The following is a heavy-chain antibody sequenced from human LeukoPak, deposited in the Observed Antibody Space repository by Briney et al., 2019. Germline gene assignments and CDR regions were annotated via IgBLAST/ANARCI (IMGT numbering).Heavy chain of an antibody. V-gene: IGHV4-4*07. D-gene: IGHD6-6*01. Sequence: SETLSLTCTVSGGSISSYYWSWIRQPAGKGLEWTGRIYTSGSTNYNPSLKSRVTMSVDTPKNQFSLKLSSVTAADTAVYYCARAYSSSSDFDYWGQGTLVTVSS. CDR2: IYTSGST. CDR1: GGSISSYY. CDR3: ARAYSSSSDFDY. J-gene: IGHJ4*02.